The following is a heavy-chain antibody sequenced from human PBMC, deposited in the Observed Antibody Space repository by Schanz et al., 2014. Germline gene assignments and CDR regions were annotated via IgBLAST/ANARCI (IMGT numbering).Heavy chain of an antibody. Sequence: EVQLVESGGGLVQPGGSLRLSCAASGFTLSNSDMHWVRQGTGKGLEWVSTIGYLGDTYYPDSVKGRFTVSRDNARNSLYLHTNTLGAEDTAVYYCARDGDRFYHNYYMDVWGKGTTVTVSS. J-gene: IGHJ6*03. D-gene: IGHD4-17*01. CDR1: GFTLSNSD. CDR3: ARDGDRFYHNYYMDV. CDR2: IGYLGDT. V-gene: IGHV3-13*01.